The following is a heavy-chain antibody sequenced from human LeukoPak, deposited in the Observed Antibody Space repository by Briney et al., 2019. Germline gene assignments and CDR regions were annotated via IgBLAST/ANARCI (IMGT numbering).Heavy chain of an antibody. D-gene: IGHD6-19*01. V-gene: IGHV3-30*18. CDR3: AKVKRWLAHYFDY. Sequence: GGSLRLSCAASGFIFSNYGMHWVRQAPGKGLEWVAVISYDGSNKYYADSVKGRFTISRDNSKNKLYLQMNSLRAEDTAVYYCAKVKRWLAHYFDYWGQGTLVTVSS. J-gene: IGHJ4*02. CDR2: ISYDGSNK. CDR1: GFIFSNYG.